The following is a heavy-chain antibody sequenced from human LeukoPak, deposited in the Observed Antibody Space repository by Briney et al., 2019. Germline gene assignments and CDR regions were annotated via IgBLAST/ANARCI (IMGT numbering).Heavy chain of an antibody. D-gene: IGHD1-26*01. V-gene: IGHV4-59*01. J-gene: IGHJ5*02. CDR1: GGSISSYY. Sequence: PSETLSLTCTVSGGSISSYYWSWIRQPPGKGLEWIGYIYYSGSTNYNPSLKSRVTISVDTSKNQFSLKLSSVTAADTAVYYCAGSSHRLDPWGQGTLVTVSS. CDR3: AGSSHRLDP. CDR2: IYYSGST.